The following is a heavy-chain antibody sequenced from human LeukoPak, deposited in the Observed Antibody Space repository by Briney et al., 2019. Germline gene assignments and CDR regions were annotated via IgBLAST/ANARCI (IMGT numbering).Heavy chain of an antibody. CDR3: ASPMAGRDDAFDI. J-gene: IGHJ3*02. CDR2: ISAYNGNT. Sequence: ASVTVSCKASGYTFTSYGISWVRQAPGQGLEWMGWISAYNGNTNYAQKLQGRVTMTTDTSTSTAYMELRSLRSDDTAVYYCASPMAGRDDAFDIWGQGTMVTVSS. CDR1: GYTFTSYG. V-gene: IGHV1-18*01. D-gene: IGHD6-19*01.